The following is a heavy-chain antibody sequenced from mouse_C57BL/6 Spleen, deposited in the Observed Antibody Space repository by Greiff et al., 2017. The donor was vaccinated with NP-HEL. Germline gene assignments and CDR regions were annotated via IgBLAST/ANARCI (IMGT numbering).Heavy chain of an antibody. CDR2: IRNKANGYTT. V-gene: IGHV7-3*01. D-gene: IGHD1-1*01. CDR3: ARSITTVVAFDY. CDR1: GFTFTDYY. Sequence: EVQLVESGGGLVQPGGSLSLSCAASGFTFTDYYMSWVRQPPGKALEWLGFIRNKANGYTTEYSASVKGRFTISRDNSQSILYLQMNALRAEDSATYYCARSITTVVAFDYWGQGTTLTVSS. J-gene: IGHJ2*01.